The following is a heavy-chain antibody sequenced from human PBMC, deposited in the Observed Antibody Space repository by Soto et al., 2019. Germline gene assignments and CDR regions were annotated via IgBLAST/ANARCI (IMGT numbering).Heavy chain of an antibody. J-gene: IGHJ5*02. CDR3: ARRVYYGDYFWFDP. Sequence: ASVKVSCKASGYTFTSYAMHWVRQAPGQRLEWMGWINAGSGNTKYSQKFQGRVTITRDTSASTAYMELSSLRSEDTAVYYCARRVYYGDYFWFDPWGQGTLVTVSS. V-gene: IGHV1-3*01. CDR1: GYTFTSYA. D-gene: IGHD4-17*01. CDR2: INAGSGNT.